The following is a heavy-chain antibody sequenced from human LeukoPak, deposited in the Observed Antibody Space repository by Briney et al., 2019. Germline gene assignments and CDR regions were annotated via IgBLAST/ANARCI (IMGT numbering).Heavy chain of an antibody. Sequence: ASVKVSCKASGYTFTSYGISWVRQAPGQGLEWMGWISAYNGNTNYAQKLQGRVTMTEDTSTDTAYMELSSLRSEDTAVYYCATDRERLGWFDPWGQGTLVTVSS. V-gene: IGHV1-18*01. D-gene: IGHD5-12*01. CDR2: ISAYNGNT. CDR3: ATDRERLGWFDP. J-gene: IGHJ5*02. CDR1: GYTFTSYG.